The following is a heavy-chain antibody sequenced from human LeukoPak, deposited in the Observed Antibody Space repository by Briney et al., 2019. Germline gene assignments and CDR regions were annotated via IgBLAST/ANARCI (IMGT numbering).Heavy chain of an antibody. D-gene: IGHD6-25*01. V-gene: IGHV3-33*01. J-gene: IGHJ6*02. CDR3: ARASSAAGEYYYHGMAV. CDR2: IWYDGSNK. CDR1: GFTFSTYG. Sequence: EGSLRLSCAASGFTFSTYGMHWVRQAPGEGLEWVAVIWYDGSNKYYADSVKGRFTISRDNSKNTLYLHLNSLTADDTAVYYCARASSAAGEYYYHGMAVWGRGTTVTVSS.